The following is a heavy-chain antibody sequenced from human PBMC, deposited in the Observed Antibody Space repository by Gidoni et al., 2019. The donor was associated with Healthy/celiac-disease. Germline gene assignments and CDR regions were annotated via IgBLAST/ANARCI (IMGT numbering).Heavy chain of an antibody. J-gene: IGHJ4*02. CDR3: AREDSYGYADPYFDY. Sequence: QVQLQQWGAGLLKPSETLSLTCAVYGGSFSGYYWSWIRQPPGKGLEWIGEINHSGSTNYNPSLKSRVTISDDTSKNQFSLKLSSVTAADTAVYYCAREDSYGYADPYFDYWGQGTLVTVSS. V-gene: IGHV4-34*01. CDR2: INHSGST. CDR1: GGSFSGYY. D-gene: IGHD5-18*01.